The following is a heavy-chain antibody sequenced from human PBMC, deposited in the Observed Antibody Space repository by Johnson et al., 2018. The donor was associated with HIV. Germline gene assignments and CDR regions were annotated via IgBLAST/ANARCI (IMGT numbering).Heavy chain of an antibody. V-gene: IGHV3-66*01. J-gene: IGHJ3*01. D-gene: IGHD6-25*01. CDR3: ARDGESQRLPLGDAFDV. Sequence: EVQLVESGGGLVQPGGSLRLSCAASGFTVSSNYMSWVRQAPGKGLEWVSVIYSGGSTYYADSVRGRFTISRDNSKNTLYLQMDNLRVEDTAIYYCARDGESQRLPLGDAFDVWGQGTLVTVSS. CDR2: IYSGGST. CDR1: GFTVSSNY.